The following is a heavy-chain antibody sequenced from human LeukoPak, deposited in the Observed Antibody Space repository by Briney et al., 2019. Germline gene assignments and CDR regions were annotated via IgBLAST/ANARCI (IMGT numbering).Heavy chain of an antibody. CDR1: GFTFSSYS. CDR2: ISSSSSYI. J-gene: IGHJ3*02. CDR3: ARDGGIVVVTVGAFDI. V-gene: IGHV3-21*01. D-gene: IGHD2-21*02. Sequence: GGSLRLSCAASGFTFSSYSMTWVRQAPGKGLEWVSSISSSSSYIYYADSVKGRFTISRDNAKNSLYLQMNSLRAEDTAVYYCARDGGIVVVTVGAFDIWGQGTMVTVSS.